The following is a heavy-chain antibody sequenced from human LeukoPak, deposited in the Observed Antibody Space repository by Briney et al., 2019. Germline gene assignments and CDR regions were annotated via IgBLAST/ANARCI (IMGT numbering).Heavy chain of an antibody. D-gene: IGHD6-19*01. CDR3: ATDGYSSGWFEADY. J-gene: IGHJ4*02. Sequence: GASVKVSCKVSGYTLTELSMHWVRQAPGRGLEWMGGFDPEDGETIYAQKFQSRVTMTEDTSTDTAYMELSSLRSEDTAVYYCATDGYSSGWFEADYWGQGTLVTVSS. V-gene: IGHV1-24*01. CDR2: FDPEDGET. CDR1: GYTLTELS.